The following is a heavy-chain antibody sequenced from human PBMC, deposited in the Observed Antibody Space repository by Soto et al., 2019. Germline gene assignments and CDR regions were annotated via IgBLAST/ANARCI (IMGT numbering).Heavy chain of an antibody. J-gene: IGHJ6*02. CDR1: GFTFSSYA. CDR3: AKDGPGDDFWSGYYYYYYGMDV. CDR2: ISGSGGST. D-gene: IGHD3-3*01. Sequence: GGSLRLSCAASGFTFSSYAMSWVRQAPGKGLEWVSAISGSGGSTYYADSVKGRFTISRDNSKNTLYLQMNSLRAEDTAVYYCAKDGPGDDFWSGYYYYYYGMDVWGQRTTFTVSS. V-gene: IGHV3-23*01.